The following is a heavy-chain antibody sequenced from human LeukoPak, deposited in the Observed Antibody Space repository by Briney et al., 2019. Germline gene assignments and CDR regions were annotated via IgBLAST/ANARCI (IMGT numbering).Heavy chain of an antibody. J-gene: IGHJ4*02. V-gene: IGHV3-23*01. Sequence: RPGRSLRLPCAASGFTFSSYGMHWVRQAPGKGLEWVSGISGSGDSTYYADSVKGRFTISRDNSKNTLYLQMNSLRAEDTALYYCAKRVHSSSWYAAFDSWGQGTLVTVSS. CDR3: AKRVHSSSWYAAFDS. CDR2: ISGSGDST. CDR1: GFTFSSYG. D-gene: IGHD6-13*01.